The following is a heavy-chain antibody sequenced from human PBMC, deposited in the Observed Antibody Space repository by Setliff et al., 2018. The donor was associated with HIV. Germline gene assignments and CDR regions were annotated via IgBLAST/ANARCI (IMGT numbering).Heavy chain of an antibody. D-gene: IGHD6-13*01. CDR1: GYTFSSYG. V-gene: IGHV1-18*01. CDR3: ARRGRHAAPGITYYLDY. CDR2: ISVFNGNT. Sequence: ASVKVSCKASGYTFSSYGISWVRQAPGQGLEWVGWISVFNGNTDYAEKFEGRVTMTTDTATNTAYMELRSLRSDDTAVYYCARRGRHAAPGITYYLDYWGQGTLVTVSS. J-gene: IGHJ4*02.